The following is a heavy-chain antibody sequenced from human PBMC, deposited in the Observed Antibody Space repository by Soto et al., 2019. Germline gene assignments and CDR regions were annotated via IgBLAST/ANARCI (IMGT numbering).Heavy chain of an antibody. D-gene: IGHD6-19*01. V-gene: IGHV4-39*01. J-gene: IGHJ4*02. CDR1: GGSISSSSYY. Sequence: SETLSLTCTVSGGSISSSSYYWGWIRQPPGKGLEWIGSIYYSGSTYYNPSLKSRVTISVDTSKNQFSLKLSSVTAADTAVYYCARRWAVAGRTEGEQLVLDYWGQGTLVTVSS. CDR3: ARRWAVAGRTEGEQLVLDY. CDR2: IYYSGST.